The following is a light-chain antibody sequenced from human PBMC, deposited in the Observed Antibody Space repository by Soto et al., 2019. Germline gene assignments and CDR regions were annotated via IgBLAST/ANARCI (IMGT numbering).Light chain of an antibody. CDR3: AAWDDSLSVWV. CDR1: SSNIGSNY. V-gene: IGLV1-47*01. J-gene: IGLJ3*02. CDR2: RNN. Sequence: QLVLTQPLSASGTPGQRVTISCSGSSSNIGSNYVYWHQQLPGTAPKLLIYRNNERPSGVPDRFSGSKSGTSASLAISGLRSEDEADYYCAAWDDSLSVWVFGGGTQLTVL.